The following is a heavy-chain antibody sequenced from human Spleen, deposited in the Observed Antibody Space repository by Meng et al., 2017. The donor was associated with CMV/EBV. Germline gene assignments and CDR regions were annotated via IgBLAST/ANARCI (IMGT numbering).Heavy chain of an antibody. Sequence: ASVKVSCKASGYTFTGYYMHWVRQAPGQGLEWMGWINPHSGGTNYAQKFQGRVTMTRDTSISTAYMELSRLRSDDTAVYYCGRVYYDFWSALYYYGMDVWGQGTTVTVSS. CDR2: INPHSGGT. CDR1: GYTFTGYY. D-gene: IGHD3-3*01. V-gene: IGHV1-2*02. CDR3: GRVYYDFWSALYYYGMDV. J-gene: IGHJ6*02.